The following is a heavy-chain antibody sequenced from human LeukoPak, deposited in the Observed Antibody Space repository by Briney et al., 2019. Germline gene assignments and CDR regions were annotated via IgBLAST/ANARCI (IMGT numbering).Heavy chain of an antibody. CDR2: FDPEDGET. Sequence: ASVKVSCKVPGYTLTELSMHWVRQAPGKGLEWMGGFDPEDGETIYAQKFQGRVTMTEDTSTDTAYMELSSLRSEDTAVYYCATTASIAVAGTLDYWGQGTLVTVSS. CDR1: GYTLTELS. CDR3: ATTASIAVAGTLDY. V-gene: IGHV1-24*01. J-gene: IGHJ4*02. D-gene: IGHD6-19*01.